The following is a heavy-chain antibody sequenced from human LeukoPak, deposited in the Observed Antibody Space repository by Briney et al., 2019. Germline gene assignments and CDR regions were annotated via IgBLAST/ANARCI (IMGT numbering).Heavy chain of an antibody. Sequence: GGSLRLSCGASGFTFSSYSMNWVRQAPGKGLEWVSSISSSSSYIYYADSVKGRFTISRDNAKNSLYLQMNSLRAEDTAVYYCARDPYSGYDFPFDYWGQGTLVTVSS. J-gene: IGHJ4*02. CDR2: ISSSSSYI. V-gene: IGHV3-21*01. D-gene: IGHD5-12*01. CDR1: GFTFSSYS. CDR3: ARDPYSGYDFPFDY.